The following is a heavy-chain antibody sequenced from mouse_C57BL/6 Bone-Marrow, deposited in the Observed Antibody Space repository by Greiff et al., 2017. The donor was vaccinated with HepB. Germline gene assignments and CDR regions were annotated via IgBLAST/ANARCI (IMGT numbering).Heavy chain of an antibody. CDR1: GYPFTSYW. V-gene: IGHV1-64*01. D-gene: IGHD3-2*02. CDR2: IHPNNGST. Sequence: VQLQQSGAVLVKPGASLQLSCKASGYPFTSYWMHWVQQRPGQGLEWIGLIHPNNGSTNYNEKFKSKTTLTVDTSSSPAYMQLSSLTSEDAADYYCGRSGRQVRLPFAYWGQGTLVTVSA. J-gene: IGHJ3*01. CDR3: GRSGRQVRLPFAY.